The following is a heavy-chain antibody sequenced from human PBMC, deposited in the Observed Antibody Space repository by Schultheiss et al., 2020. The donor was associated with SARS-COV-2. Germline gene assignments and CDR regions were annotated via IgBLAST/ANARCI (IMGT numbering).Heavy chain of an antibody. V-gene: IGHV4-34*01. J-gene: IGHJ6*02. CDR1: GGSISSYY. Sequence: SETLSLTCTVSGGSISSYYWSWIRQPPGKGLEWIGEITHSGNTNYDPSLKSRVTISVDTSKNQFSLKLSSVTAADTAVYYCARALAAGTNYYYYYYGMDVWGQGTTVTVSS. CDR2: ITHSGNT. D-gene: IGHD6-13*01. CDR3: ARALAAGTNYYYYYYGMDV.